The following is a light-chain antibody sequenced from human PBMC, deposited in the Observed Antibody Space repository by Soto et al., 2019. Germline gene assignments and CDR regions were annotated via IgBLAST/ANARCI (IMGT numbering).Light chain of an antibody. J-gene: IGKJ5*01. Sequence: EIVMTQSPATLSVSPGERATLSCRASQSVGSNLAWYQQKFGQAPRLLIYGASNRATGFPARFSGSGSGTESTLTISSLQSEDFAIYYCQQYNNWPITFGQGTRLEI. CDR1: QSVGSN. V-gene: IGKV3-15*01. CDR3: QQYNNWPIT. CDR2: GAS.